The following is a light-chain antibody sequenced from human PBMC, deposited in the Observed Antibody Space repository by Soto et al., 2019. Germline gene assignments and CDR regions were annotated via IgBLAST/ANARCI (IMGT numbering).Light chain of an antibody. Sequence: DIQMTQSPSNISGSXRDRVTISXXXSQSINNWLAWYQQKPGKAPKLLIYAASNLQSGVPSRFSGSGSGTDFTLTISSLQPEDFATYFCQQSYSTPPWTFGQGTKVDIK. CDR3: QQSYSTPPWT. CDR2: AAS. J-gene: IGKJ1*01. V-gene: IGKV1-39*01. CDR1: QSINNW.